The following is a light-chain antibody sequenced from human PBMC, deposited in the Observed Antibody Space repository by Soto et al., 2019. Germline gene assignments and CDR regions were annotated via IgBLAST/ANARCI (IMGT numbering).Light chain of an antibody. CDR3: QQYNSYRT. V-gene: IGKV1-5*01. Sequence: DIQITQSPSSLSASVGDRVTITCRASQSISSWLAWYQQKPGKAPKLLIYDASSLESGVPSRFSGSGSGTEFTLTISSLQPDDFATYYCQQYNSYRTFGQRTKVDI. J-gene: IGKJ1*01. CDR2: DAS. CDR1: QSISSW.